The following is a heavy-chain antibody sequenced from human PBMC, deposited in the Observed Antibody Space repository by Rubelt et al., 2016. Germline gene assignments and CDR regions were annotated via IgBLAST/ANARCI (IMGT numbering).Heavy chain of an antibody. CDR3: ARGKSSSGNLLDY. CDR1: GFTFSSHV. D-gene: IGHD3-22*01. Sequence: RGVVQPGRSLGLSCEASGFTFSSHVMHWVRQAPGKGLEWVAVIWYDGSNKYYADSVKGRFTISRDNSKNTLYLQMNSLAVEDTAVYYCARGKSSSGNLLDYWGQGTLVTVSS. J-gene: IGHJ4*02. V-gene: IGHV3-33*01. CDR2: IWYDGSNK.